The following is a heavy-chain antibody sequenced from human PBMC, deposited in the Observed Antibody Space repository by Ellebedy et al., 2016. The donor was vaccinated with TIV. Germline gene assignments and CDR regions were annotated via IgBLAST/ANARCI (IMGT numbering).Heavy chain of an antibody. Sequence: GESLKISCAASGFTFSNYAMSWVRRSPGKGLDWVSLISGSGDYTYYADSVKGRLTISRDNSKNTLYLQMNSLRAGDTAVYYCAKLGFDILTGSGGMDVWGQGTTVTVSS. CDR1: GFTFSNYA. CDR2: ISGSGDYT. CDR3: AKLGFDILTGSGGMDV. D-gene: IGHD3-9*01. J-gene: IGHJ6*02. V-gene: IGHV3-23*01.